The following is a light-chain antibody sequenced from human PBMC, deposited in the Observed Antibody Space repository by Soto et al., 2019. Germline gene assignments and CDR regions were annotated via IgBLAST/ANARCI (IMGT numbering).Light chain of an antibody. Sequence: EMVMRQSPATLSVSPGERATLSCRASQSVSSNLAWYQQKPGQAPRLLIYGASTRATGIPARFSGSGSGTEFTLTISSLQSEDFAVYYCQQSNTWPRTFGQGTKVHIK. CDR1: QSVSSN. CDR2: GAS. V-gene: IGKV3-15*01. J-gene: IGKJ1*01. CDR3: QQSNTWPRT.